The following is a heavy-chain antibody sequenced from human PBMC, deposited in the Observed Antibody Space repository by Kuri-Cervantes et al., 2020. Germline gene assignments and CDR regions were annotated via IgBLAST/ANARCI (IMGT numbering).Heavy chain of an antibody. V-gene: IGHV4-59*08. J-gene: IGHJ3*02. Sequence: SETLSLTCTVSGGSISSYYWSWIRQPPGKGLEWIGYIYYSGSTNYNPSLKSRVTISVDTSKNQFSLKLSSVTAADTAVYYCARYIAGPDPNYDILTGYYLDIWGQGTMVTVSS. CDR3: ARYIAGPDPNYDILTGYYLDI. D-gene: IGHD3-9*01. CDR1: GGSISSYY. CDR2: IYYSGST.